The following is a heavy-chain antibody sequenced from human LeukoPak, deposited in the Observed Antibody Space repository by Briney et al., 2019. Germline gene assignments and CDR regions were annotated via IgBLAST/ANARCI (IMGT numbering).Heavy chain of an antibody. V-gene: IGHV4-59*01. CDR2: IYYSGST. CDR3: ARVKRGYSYGLYYYYYYMDV. CDR1: GGSISSYY. Sequence: SETLSLTCTVSGGSISSYYWSWIRQPPGKGLEWIGYIYYSGSTNCSPSLKSRVTISVDTSKNQFSLKLSSVTAADTAVYYCARVKRGYSYGLYYYYYYMDVWGKGTTVTVSS. J-gene: IGHJ6*03. D-gene: IGHD5-18*01.